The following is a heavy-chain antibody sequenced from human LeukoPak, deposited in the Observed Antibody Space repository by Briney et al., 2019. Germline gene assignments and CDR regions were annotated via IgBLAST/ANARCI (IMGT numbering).Heavy chain of an antibody. CDR1: GFTFSNYS. CDR2: ISSTSNTI. Sequence: GGSLRLSCAASGFTFSNYSMNWVRQAPGKGLEWVSWISSTSNTIYYADSVKGRFTTSRDNAKNSLDLQMNSLRDEDTAVYYCARPSRSTGPAYWGQGTLVTVSP. D-gene: IGHD2-2*01. V-gene: IGHV3-48*02. J-gene: IGHJ4*02. CDR3: ARPSRSTGPAY.